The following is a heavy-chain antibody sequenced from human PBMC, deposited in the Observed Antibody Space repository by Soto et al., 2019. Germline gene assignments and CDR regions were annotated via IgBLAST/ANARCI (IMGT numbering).Heavy chain of an antibody. CDR1: GVSFTGYY. CDR2: INHSGST. V-gene: IGHV4-34*01. Sequence: PSETLSLTCAVYGVSFTGYYWSWIRQPPGKGLEWIGEINHSGSTNYNPSVKSRVTISVDTYKKQFSLKLSSVTAADTAVYYCATSYYNFGRVYYLAYFDYWGQEPRVTVSS. J-gene: IGHJ4*02. D-gene: IGHD3-3*01. CDR3: ATSYYNFGRVYYLAYFDY.